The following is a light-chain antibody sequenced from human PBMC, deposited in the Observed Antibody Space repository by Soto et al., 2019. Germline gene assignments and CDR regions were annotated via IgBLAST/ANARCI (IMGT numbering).Light chain of an antibody. Sequence: EIVLTQSPGTLSLSPGERATLSCRASQSVSSSYLAWYQQKPGQAPRLLIYGSSSRATGIPDRFSGSGSGTDFTLTISRLEPEDFAVYYCQLYGRRLTFGGGTKVEIK. CDR2: GSS. CDR1: QSVSSSY. CDR3: QLYGRRLT. J-gene: IGKJ4*01. V-gene: IGKV3-20*01.